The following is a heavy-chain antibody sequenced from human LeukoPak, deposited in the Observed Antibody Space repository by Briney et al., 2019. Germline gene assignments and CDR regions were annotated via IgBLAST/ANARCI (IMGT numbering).Heavy chain of an antibody. V-gene: IGHV3-30*18. D-gene: IGHD5-24*01. Sequence: GGSPRLSCAASGFTFSSYGMHWVRQAPGKGLEWVAVISYDGSNKYYADSVKGRFTISRDNSMNTLYLQMNSLRDEDTAVYYCAQAWRWLQLNYWGQGNRVTLFS. J-gene: IGHJ4*02. CDR1: GFTFSSYG. CDR3: AQAWRWLQLNY. CDR2: ISYDGSNK.